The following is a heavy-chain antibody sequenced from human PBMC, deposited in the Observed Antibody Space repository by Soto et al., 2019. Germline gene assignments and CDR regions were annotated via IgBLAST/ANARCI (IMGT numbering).Heavy chain of an antibody. J-gene: IGHJ5*02. D-gene: IGHD3-10*01. CDR2: ISSSSSTI. Sequence: EVQLVESXXGXXXXXXXLRLSCAASGFTFSSYSMNWVRQAPGKGLEWVSYISSSSSTIYYADSVKGRFTMYRDNAKNSLYLQMNSLRAEDTAVYYRAREEGILHWFDPWGQGTLVTVSS. CDR1: GFTFSSYS. V-gene: IGHV3-48*01. CDR3: AREEGILHWFDP.